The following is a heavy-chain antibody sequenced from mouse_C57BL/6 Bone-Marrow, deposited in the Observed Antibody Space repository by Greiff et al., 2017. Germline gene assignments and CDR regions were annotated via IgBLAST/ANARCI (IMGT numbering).Heavy chain of an antibody. D-gene: IGHD1-1*01. Sequence: QVQLKQSGAELVRPGASVTLSCKASGYTFTDYEMHWVKQTPVHGLEWIGAIDPETGGTAYNQKFKGKAILTADKSSSTAYMELRSLTSEDSAVYYCTRNPYGSRDAMDYWGQGTSVTVSS. J-gene: IGHJ4*01. CDR2: IDPETGGT. CDR3: TRNPYGSRDAMDY. CDR1: GYTFTDYE. V-gene: IGHV1-15*01.